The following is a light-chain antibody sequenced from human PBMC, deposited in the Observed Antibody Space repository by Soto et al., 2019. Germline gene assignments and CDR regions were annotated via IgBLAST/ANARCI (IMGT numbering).Light chain of an antibody. J-gene: IGKJ4*01. Sequence: ELVLKQSPDTLSLSPGERATLSCRASQSVKNNYLAWYQQKPGQAPRFLIYDASSRATGIPDRFSGSGSGTDFTLTISRLEPEDFAVYYCQQYGSTPLTFGGGTKVDNK. CDR1: QSVKNNY. CDR3: QQYGSTPLT. V-gene: IGKV3-20*01. CDR2: DAS.